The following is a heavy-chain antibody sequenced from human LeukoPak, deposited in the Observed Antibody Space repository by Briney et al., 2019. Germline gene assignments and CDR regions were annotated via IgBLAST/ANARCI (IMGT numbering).Heavy chain of an antibody. CDR2: IYPGDSDT. CDR1: EYSFTSYW. D-gene: IGHD3-22*01. J-gene: IGHJ3*02. Sequence: GESLKISCKGSEYSFTSYWIGWVRQMPGKGLEWMGIIYPGDSDTRYSPSFQGQVTISADKSISTAYLQWSSLKASDTAMYYCARAPPYYYDSSGYYGLDAFDIWGQGTMVTVSS. CDR3: ARAPPYYYDSSGYYGLDAFDI. V-gene: IGHV5-51*01.